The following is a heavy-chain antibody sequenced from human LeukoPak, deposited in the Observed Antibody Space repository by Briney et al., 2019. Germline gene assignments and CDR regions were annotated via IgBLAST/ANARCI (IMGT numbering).Heavy chain of an antibody. D-gene: IGHD4-17*01. CDR3: SRGYGDYGDY. Sequence: SVKLSCNASGGTFTSYAISWVRQGPGQGLEWMGGIIPIFGTGNYAQTFQGRVTFTADESTSKAYMELRSMRSGDTAVDHCSRGYGDYGDYGGQGTLVPVSS. J-gene: IGHJ4*02. CDR2: IIPIFGTG. CDR1: GGTFTSYA. V-gene: IGHV1-69*13.